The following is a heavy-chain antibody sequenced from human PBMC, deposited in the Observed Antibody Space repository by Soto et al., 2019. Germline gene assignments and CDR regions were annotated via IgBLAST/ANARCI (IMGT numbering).Heavy chain of an antibody. D-gene: IGHD3-10*01. CDR1: GYTFTSYG. CDR3: ARVTYDPWYGGRDPAMLALEN. V-gene: IGHV1-18*01. CDR2: ISAYNGNT. Sequence: ASVQVSCKASGYTFTSYGISWVRQAPGQGLEWMGWISAYNGNTNYAQKLQGRVTMTTDTSTSTAYMELRSLRSDDTAVYYCARVTYDPWYGGRDPAMLALENWGQGTLVTVSS. J-gene: IGHJ4*02.